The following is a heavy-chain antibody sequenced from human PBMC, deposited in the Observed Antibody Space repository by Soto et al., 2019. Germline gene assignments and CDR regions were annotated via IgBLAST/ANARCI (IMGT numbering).Heavy chain of an antibody. CDR3: AREPATAKPEGVDF. D-gene: IGHD1-1*01. Sequence: ASVKASCKASGYTFSDYYIHWVRQAPGQGLEWMGWINPNSGGTKYAPKFQGGVTMTRDTSITTAYMELSRLRSGDTAVYYCAREPATAKPEGVDFWGQGTLVTVSS. CDR2: INPNSGGT. J-gene: IGHJ4*02. V-gene: IGHV1-2*02. CDR1: GYTFSDYY.